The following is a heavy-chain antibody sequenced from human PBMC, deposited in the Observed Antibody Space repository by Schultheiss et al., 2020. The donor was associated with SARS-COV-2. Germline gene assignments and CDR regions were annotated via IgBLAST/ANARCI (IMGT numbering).Heavy chain of an antibody. CDR3: VRGNGVGDFDY. CDR1: GGSISSYY. CDR2: IYYSGST. Sequence: SETLSLTCTVSGGSISSYYWSWIRQPPGKGPEWIGYIYYSGSTNYNPSLKSRVTISVDTSKNQFSLKLSSVTAVDTAVYYCVRGNGVGDFDYWGQGTLVTVSS. V-gene: IGHV4-59*01. J-gene: IGHJ4*02. D-gene: IGHD3-16*01.